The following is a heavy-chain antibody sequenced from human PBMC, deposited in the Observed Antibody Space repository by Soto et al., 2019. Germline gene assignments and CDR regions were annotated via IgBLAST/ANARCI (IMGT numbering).Heavy chain of an antibody. J-gene: IGHJ4*02. V-gene: IGHV5-51*01. Sequence: EVQLEQSGAEVKKPGESLSISCKASGPGWIGWIGWVRQKPGRGLEWMGIINLSGSSLRYSPSFKGHVTISADNSINTAYLQWNSLTASDTAIYYCARRVSTTSGWQYWGQGALVTVSS. CDR1: GPGWIGW. CDR2: INLSGSSL. D-gene: IGHD6-19*01. CDR3: ARRVSTTSGWQY.